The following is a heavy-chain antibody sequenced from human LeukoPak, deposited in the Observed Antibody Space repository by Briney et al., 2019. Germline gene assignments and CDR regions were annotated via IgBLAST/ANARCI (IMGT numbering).Heavy chain of an antibody. J-gene: IGHJ6*02. Sequence: GGSLRLSCVASGFTFSSYWMTWVRQAPGKGLECMVNIKPDGTQNYYVDSVKGRFTISRDNAKNSLYLQMNSLRADETAVYYCARLRPYSSTWYAYYGMDVWGQGTTVTVSS. CDR2: IKPDGTQN. V-gene: IGHV3-7*04. D-gene: IGHD6-13*01. CDR1: GFTFSSYW. CDR3: ARLRPYSSTWYAYYGMDV.